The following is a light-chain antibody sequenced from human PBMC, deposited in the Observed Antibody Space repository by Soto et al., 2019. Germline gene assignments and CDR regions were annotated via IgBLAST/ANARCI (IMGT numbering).Light chain of an antibody. CDR3: HKYSGAPPT. Sequence: DIQMTQSPSSLSTSVGARVTITCRASQAIGIYLDWYQQKPGKVHKLLIYAASTLQSGVPYRFSGSGSGTDFTLTINSLQPEDVATSYCHKYSGAPPTFGQGTKLEIK. CDR2: AAS. CDR1: QAIGIY. J-gene: IGKJ1*01. V-gene: IGKV1-27*01.